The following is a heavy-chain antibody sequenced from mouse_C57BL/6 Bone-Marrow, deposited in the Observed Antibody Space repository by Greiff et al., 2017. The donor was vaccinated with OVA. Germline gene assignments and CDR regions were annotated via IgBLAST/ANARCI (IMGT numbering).Heavy chain of an antibody. V-gene: IGHV1-82*01. Sequence: VQLQQSGPELVKPGASVKISCKASGYAFSSSWMNWVKQRPGKGLEWIGRIYPGDGDTNYNGQFKGKATLTADTSSSTAYMQLSSLTSVNSAVSYCAIWCWDDWCAYWGQGTLVTVSA. J-gene: IGHJ3*01. CDR3: AIWCWDDWCAY. CDR1: GYAFSSSW. CDR2: IYPGDGDT. D-gene: IGHD1-1*02.